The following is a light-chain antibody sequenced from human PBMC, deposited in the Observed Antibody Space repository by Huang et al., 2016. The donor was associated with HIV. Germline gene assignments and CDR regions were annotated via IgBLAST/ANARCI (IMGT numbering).Light chain of an antibody. CDR3: QYYGSSLWT. V-gene: IGKV3-20*01. Sequence: EIVLTQSPGTLSLSPGERATLSCRASQSVSSSYLAWDQQKPGQAPRLLIYGASSRATGIPDRFSGSGSGTDFTLTISRLEPEDFAVYYCQYYGSSLWT. CDR2: GAS. CDR1: QSVSSSY. J-gene: IGKJ1*01.